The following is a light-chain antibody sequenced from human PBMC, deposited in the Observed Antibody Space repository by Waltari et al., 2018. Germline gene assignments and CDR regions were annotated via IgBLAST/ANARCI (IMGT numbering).Light chain of an antibody. CDR1: KLGAKY. CDR2: QDN. J-gene: IGLJ2*01. V-gene: IGLV3-1*01. CDR3: QTWDSSTVL. Sequence: DLTQPPSVSVSPGQTASITCSGEKLGAKYVCWYQQKPGQSPVLVIHQDNKRPSGIPERFSGSNSGNTATLTISGTQAVDEADYYCQTWDSSTVLFGGGTKVTVL.